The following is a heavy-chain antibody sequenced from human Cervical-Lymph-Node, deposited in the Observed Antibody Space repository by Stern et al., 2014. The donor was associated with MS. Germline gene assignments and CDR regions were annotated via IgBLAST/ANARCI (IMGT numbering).Heavy chain of an antibody. D-gene: IGHD3-9*01. CDR1: GGSISSGNYY. CDR2: IYSSGST. J-gene: IGHJ3*02. CDR3: ARGNYDVLTDNGGHGFDI. Sequence: QVQLQESGPGLVKPSQTLSLTCTVSGGSISSGNYYWSWIRQPAGEGLEWIGRIYSSGSTPYNPPLKSRVTLSADTATHQFSLRLSSVTAADTAVYYCARGNYDVLTDNGGHGFDIWGQGTMVTVSS. V-gene: IGHV4-61*02.